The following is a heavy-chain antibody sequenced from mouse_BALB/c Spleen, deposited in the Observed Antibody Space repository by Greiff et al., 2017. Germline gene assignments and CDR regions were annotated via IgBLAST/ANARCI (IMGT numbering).Heavy chain of an antibody. CDR1: GYSITSGYY. Sequence: EVKLMESGPGLVKPSQSLSLTCSVTGYSITSGYYWNWIRQFPGNKLEWMGYISYDGSNNYNPSLKNRISITRDTSKNQFFLKLNSVTTEDTATYYCAREWNDYDYFDYWGQGTTLTVSS. CDR2: ISYDGSN. D-gene: IGHD2-4*01. CDR3: AREWNDYDYFDY. J-gene: IGHJ2*01. V-gene: IGHV3-6*02.